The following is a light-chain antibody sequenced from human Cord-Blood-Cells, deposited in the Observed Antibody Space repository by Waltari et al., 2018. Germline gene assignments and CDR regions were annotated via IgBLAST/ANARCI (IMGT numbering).Light chain of an antibody. Sequence: SYVLTQPPSVSVAPGKTARITCGGNNIGSKSVHWYQQKPGQAPVLVIYYDSDRPSGIPEGFSGANSGNTATLTISRVEAGEEADYYCQVWDSSSDHPVFGTGTKVTVL. CDR3: QVWDSSSDHPV. CDR1: NIGSKS. J-gene: IGLJ1*01. CDR2: YDS. V-gene: IGLV3-21*04.